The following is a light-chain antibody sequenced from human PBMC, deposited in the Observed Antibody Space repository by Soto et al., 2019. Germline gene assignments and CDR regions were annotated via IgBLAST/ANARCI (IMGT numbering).Light chain of an antibody. CDR3: MQALQCPFT. CDR1: QSLLHSNGYNY. CDR2: LSS. J-gene: IGKJ3*01. Sequence: DIVMTQSQISLPVTPGEQASISCRSSQSLLHSNGYNYLNWYLQKPGQSPQLLIYLSSTRASGVHDRFSGSVSCTDFTLKISKWEAEYVVVYFCMQALQCPFTAGPVTKVYSK. V-gene: IGKV2-28*01.